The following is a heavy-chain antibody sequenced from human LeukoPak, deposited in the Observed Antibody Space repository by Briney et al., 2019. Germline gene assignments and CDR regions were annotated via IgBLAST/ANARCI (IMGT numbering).Heavy chain of an antibody. Sequence: SGGSLRLSCAASGFTFSNAWMSWVRQAPGKGLEWVGRIKTKTDGGTTDYAAPVKGRFTISRDDSKNTLYLQMNSLKTEDTAVYYCTTGRASGGSYSYFDYWGQGTLVTVSS. CDR2: IKTKTDGGTT. CDR3: TTGRASGGSYSYFDY. CDR1: GFTFSNAW. V-gene: IGHV3-15*05. J-gene: IGHJ4*02. D-gene: IGHD3-16*01.